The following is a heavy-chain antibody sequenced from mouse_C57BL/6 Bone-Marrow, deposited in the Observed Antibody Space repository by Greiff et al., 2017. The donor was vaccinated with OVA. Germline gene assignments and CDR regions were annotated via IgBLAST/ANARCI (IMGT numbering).Heavy chain of an antibody. J-gene: IGHJ3*01. CDR3: ARGSYRFAY. D-gene: IGHD1-1*01. V-gene: IGHV1-82*01. Sequence: LQESGPELVKPGASVKISCKASGYAFSSSWMNWVKQRPGKGLEWIGRIYPGDGDTNYNGKFKGKATLTADKSSSTAYMQLSSLTSEDSAVYFCARGSYRFAYWGQGTLVTVSA. CDR1: GYAFSSSW. CDR2: IYPGDGDT.